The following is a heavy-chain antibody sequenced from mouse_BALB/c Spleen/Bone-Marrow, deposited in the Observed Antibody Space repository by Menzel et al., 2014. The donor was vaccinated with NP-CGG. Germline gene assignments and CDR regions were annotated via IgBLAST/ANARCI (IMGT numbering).Heavy chain of an antibody. CDR2: INPDSSTI. Sequence: EVKLVESGGGLVQPEGSLKLSCAASGFDFSRYWMSWVRQAPGKGLEWIGEINPDSSTINYTPSLKDKFIISRDNAKNTLYLQMSKVRSEDTALYYCARLNYYGSLFVWGAGTTVTVSS. V-gene: IGHV4-1*02. CDR3: ARLNYYGSLFV. J-gene: IGHJ1*01. CDR1: GFDFSRYW. D-gene: IGHD1-1*01.